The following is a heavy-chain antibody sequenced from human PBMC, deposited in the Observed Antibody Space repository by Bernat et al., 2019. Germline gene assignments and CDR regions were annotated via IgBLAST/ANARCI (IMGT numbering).Heavy chain of an antibody. CDR1: GFTLSSYA. V-gene: IGHV3-23*01. CDR2: ITGSGGKT. Sequence: EVHLLESGGGLVQPGESLRLSCAASGFTLSSYAMSWVRQAPGKGLEWVPGITGSGGKTYHADSVKGRFTISRDNSKNTLYLQMNSLIAEDTAVYFCANVAAAGISPFDYWGQGTLVTVSS. CDR3: ANVAAAGISPFDY. J-gene: IGHJ4*02. D-gene: IGHD6-13*01.